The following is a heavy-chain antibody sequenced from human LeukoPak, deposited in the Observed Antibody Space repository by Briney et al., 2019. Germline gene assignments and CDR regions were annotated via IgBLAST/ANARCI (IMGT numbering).Heavy chain of an antibody. J-gene: IGHJ4*02. Sequence: GGSLRLSCAASGFTFSSYNMNWVRQAPGKGLEWVSFISSSSSHIYYADSVKGRFTISRDNAKNSLYLQMNSLRAADTAVYYCSDVSGSYWGQGTLVTVSS. CDR1: GFTFSSYN. V-gene: IGHV3-21*01. CDR2: ISSSSSHI. D-gene: IGHD3-10*01. CDR3: SDVSGSY.